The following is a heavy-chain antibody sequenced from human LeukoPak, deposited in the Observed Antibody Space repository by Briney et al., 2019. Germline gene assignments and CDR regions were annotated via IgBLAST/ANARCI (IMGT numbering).Heavy chain of an antibody. D-gene: IGHD3-22*01. CDR1: GGSISSYY. V-gene: IGHV4-59*01. CDR3: ASSDDSSGSPFDY. J-gene: IGHJ4*02. Sequence: SETLSLTSTVSGGSISSYYWSWIRQPPGKGLGWIGYIYYSGSTNYNPSLKSRVTISVDTSKNQFTLKLSSVTAADTAVYYCASSDDSSGSPFDYWGQGTPVTVSS. CDR2: IYYSGST.